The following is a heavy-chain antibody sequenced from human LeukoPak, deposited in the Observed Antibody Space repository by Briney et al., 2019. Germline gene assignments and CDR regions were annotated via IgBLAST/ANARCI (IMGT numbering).Heavy chain of an antibody. CDR1: GFTFSNYG. D-gene: IGHD5-18*01. V-gene: IGHV3-30*02. Sequence: GGSLGLSCAASGFTFSNYGMNWVRQAPGKGLEWVALIWSDGSNKFYADSVKGRFTISRANSKNTLYLQMNRLRAEDTPVYYGAKDDSDGRFYYWGEGTLVTVSS. CDR2: IWSDGSNK. CDR3: AKDDSDGRFYY. J-gene: IGHJ4*02.